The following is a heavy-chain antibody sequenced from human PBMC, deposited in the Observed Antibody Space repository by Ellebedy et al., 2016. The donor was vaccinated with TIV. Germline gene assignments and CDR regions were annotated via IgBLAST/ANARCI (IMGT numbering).Heavy chain of an antibody. CDR2: IRYDATSA. CDR3: ANGGKQQVSQGDY. D-gene: IGHD3-16*01. V-gene: IGHV3-30*02. CDR1: GFTFRNYG. J-gene: IGHJ4*02. Sequence: PGGSLRLSFAASGFTFRNYGMNWVRQAPGKGLEWVAFIRYDATSAFYGASVEGRFTVARDNSNNTLWLQMNNLRVEDTAVYYCANGGKQQVSQGDYWGQGTLVTVSS.